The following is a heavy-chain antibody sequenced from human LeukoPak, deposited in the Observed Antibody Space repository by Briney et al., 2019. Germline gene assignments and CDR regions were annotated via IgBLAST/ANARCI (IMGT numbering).Heavy chain of an antibody. V-gene: IGHV3-23*01. CDR3: AKEERAVPRN. J-gene: IGHJ4*02. Sequence: GGTLRLSCAASGFTFSSYGMTWVRQAPGKGLEWVSVISSSGGSTYYADSVKGRFTISRDNSKNTLYLQMNSLRAEDTAVYYCAKEERAVPRNWGQGTLVTVSS. CDR2: ISSSGGST. CDR1: GFTFSSYG. D-gene: IGHD6-19*01.